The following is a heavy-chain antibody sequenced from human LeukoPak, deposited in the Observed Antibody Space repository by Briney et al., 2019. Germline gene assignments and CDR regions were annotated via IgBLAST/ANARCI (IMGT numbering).Heavy chain of an antibody. D-gene: IGHD5/OR15-5a*01. J-gene: IGHJ4*02. CDR2: ISYDGSNK. Sequence: GRSLRLSCAASGFTFSSYGMHWVRQAPGKGLEWVAVISYDGSNKYYADSVKGRFTISRDNSKNTLYLQMNSLRAEDRAVYYCARGLGLLDYWGQGTLVTVSS. CDR3: ARGLGLLDY. V-gene: IGHV3-30*03. CDR1: GFTFSSYG.